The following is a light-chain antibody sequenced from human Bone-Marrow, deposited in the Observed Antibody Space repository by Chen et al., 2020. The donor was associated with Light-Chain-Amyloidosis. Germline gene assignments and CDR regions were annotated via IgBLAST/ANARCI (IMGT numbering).Light chain of an antibody. CDR1: SSDVGSYTL. J-gene: IGLJ3*02. V-gene: IGLV2-23*02. Sequence: QSALTQPASVSGSPGQSLTISCTGTSSDVGSYTLVSWYQQHPGKAPKLMIYEVSKRPSGVSNRFSGSKSGNTASLTISGLQAEDEADYYCCSYAGSSTPWVFGGGTKLTVL. CDR3: CSYAGSSTPWV. CDR2: EVS.